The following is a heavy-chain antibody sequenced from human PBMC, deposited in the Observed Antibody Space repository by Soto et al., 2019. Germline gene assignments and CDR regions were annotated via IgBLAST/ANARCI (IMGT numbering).Heavy chain of an antibody. CDR1: GYTFTGYY. V-gene: IGHV1-2*04. CDR2: INPNSGGT. J-gene: IGHJ6*02. D-gene: IGHD6-6*01. CDR3: ARDQYSSSAVYYNGMVA. Sequence: ASVKVSCKASGYTFTGYYMHWVRQAPGQWLEWMGWINPNSGGTNYAQKFQGWVTMTRDTSISTAYMELSRLRSDDTAVYYCARDQYSSSAVYYNGMVAWGQGPTITAP.